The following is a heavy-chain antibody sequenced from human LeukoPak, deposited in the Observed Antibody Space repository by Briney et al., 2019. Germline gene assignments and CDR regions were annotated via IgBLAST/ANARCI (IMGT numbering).Heavy chain of an antibody. Sequence: GGSLRLSCAASGFTVSSNYMSWVRQAPGKGLEWVANIKQDGSKRNYVGAVNGRFTISRDNARNSLYLQMNSLRVEDTAVYYCAGRSGSFDYWGQGTLVTVSS. J-gene: IGHJ4*02. V-gene: IGHV3-7*01. CDR2: IKQDGSKR. D-gene: IGHD3-10*01. CDR3: AGRSGSFDY. CDR1: GFTVSSNY.